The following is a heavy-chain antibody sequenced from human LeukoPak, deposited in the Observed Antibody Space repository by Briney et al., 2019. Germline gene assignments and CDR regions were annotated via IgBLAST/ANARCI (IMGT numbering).Heavy chain of an antibody. J-gene: IGHJ4*02. Sequence: GGSLRLSCATSGFTFNNYNMNWARQAPGRALEWVSSITSSGTYIFYADSVKGRFTISRDNAKNSLYLQMNSLRSEDTAVYYCARDRTVGYYGSGLPLWGQGTLVTVSS. CDR2: ITSSGTYI. CDR3: ARDRTVGYYGSGLPL. CDR1: GFTFNNYN. V-gene: IGHV3-21*04. D-gene: IGHD3-10*01.